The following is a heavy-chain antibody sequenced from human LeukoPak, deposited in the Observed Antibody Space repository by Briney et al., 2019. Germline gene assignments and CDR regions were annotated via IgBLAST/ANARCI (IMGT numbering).Heavy chain of an antibody. CDR3: ARDLGPYDSSGYYCY. D-gene: IGHD3-22*01. CDR2: MSYDGSNK. J-gene: IGHJ4*02. CDR1: GFTFSSYA. Sequence: GRSLRLSCAASGFTFSSYAMHWVRQAPGKGLEWVAVMSYDGSNKYYADSVKGRFTISRDNSKNTLYLQMNSLRAEDTAVYYCARDLGPYDSSGYYCYWGQGTLVTVSS. V-gene: IGHV3-30-3*01.